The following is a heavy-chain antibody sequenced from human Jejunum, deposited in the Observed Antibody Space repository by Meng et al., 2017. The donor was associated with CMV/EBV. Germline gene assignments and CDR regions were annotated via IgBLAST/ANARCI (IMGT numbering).Heavy chain of an antibody. Sequence: SGYNFIGYYIHWVRQAPGRGLEWMGWIDPKNAGTNFAQKFQGRVTMTTDASINTAYMELSRLRSDDTAVYYCVPRTTGGYYFDNWGQGTLVTVSS. CDR2: IDPKNAGT. V-gene: IGHV1-2*02. J-gene: IGHJ4*02. CDR1: GYNFIGYY. D-gene: IGHD1-1*01. CDR3: VPRTTGGYYFDN.